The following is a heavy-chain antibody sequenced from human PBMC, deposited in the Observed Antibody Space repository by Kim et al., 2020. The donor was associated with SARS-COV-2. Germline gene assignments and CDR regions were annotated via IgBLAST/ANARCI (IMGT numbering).Heavy chain of an antibody. CDR3: ATAGSLYGDSEPY. CDR2: VDPECGET. V-gene: IGHV1-24*01. Sequence: ASVKVSCKVSGYTLTELSMHWVRQSPGKGLEWMGGVDPECGETIYSQKFQGRVTMTEDSSTDTAYMELSSLRSEDTAVYYCATAGSLYGDSEPYCGQGTL. J-gene: IGHJ4*02. CDR1: GYTLTELS. D-gene: IGHD4-17*01.